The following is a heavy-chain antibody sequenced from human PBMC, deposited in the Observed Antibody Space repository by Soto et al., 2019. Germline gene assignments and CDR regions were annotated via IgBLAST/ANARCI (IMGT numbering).Heavy chain of an antibody. D-gene: IGHD4-4*01. CDR1: GGTFSSYT. J-gene: IGHJ4*02. V-gene: IGHV1-69*02. CDR2: IIPILGIA. CDR3: ARGPHDYSNLPLDY. Sequence: SVKVSCKASGGTFSSYTISWVRQAPGQGLEWMGRIIPILGIANYAQKFQGRVTITADKSTSTAYMELSSLRSEDTAVYYCARGPHDYSNLPLDYWGQGTLVTVSS.